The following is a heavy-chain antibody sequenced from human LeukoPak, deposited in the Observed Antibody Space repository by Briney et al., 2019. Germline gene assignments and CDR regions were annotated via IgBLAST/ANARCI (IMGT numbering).Heavy chain of an antibody. CDR3: ARTTEGGYTYDYFYYYYMDV. J-gene: IGHJ6*03. Sequence: SETLSLTCTVSGGSVSSVSSYWSWVRQPAGKGLEWIGRIYTSGITDYNPSLKSRVTISLDTSKNHFSLKLSSVTAADTAVYYCARTTEGGYTYDYFYYYYMDVWGKGTTVTISS. CDR1: GGSVSSVSSY. CDR2: IYTSGIT. V-gene: IGHV4-61*10. D-gene: IGHD5-18*01.